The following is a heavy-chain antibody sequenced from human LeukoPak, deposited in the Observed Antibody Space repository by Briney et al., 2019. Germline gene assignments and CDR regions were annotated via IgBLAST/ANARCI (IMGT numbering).Heavy chain of an antibody. CDR3: ARDTALRGKGTGYPYCYYYYGMDV. D-gene: IGHD3/OR15-3a*01. J-gene: IGHJ6*02. CDR1: GGSISSYY. CDR2: IYYSGST. V-gene: IGHV4-59*01. Sequence: SETLSLTCTVSGGSISSYYWSWIRQPPGKGLEWIGYIYYSGSTNYNPSLKSRVTISVDTSKNQFSLKLSSVTAADTAVYYCARDTALRGKGTGYPYCYYYYGMDVWGQGTTVTVSS.